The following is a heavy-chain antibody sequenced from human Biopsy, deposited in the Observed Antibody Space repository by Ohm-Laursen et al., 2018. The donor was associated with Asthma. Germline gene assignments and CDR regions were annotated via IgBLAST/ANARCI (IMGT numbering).Heavy chain of an antibody. CDR1: GDSIDSGDYS. D-gene: IGHD2-21*02. CDR2: IYRNGDT. V-gene: IGHV4-30-2*06. Sequence: SDTLSLTCAVSGDSIDSGDYSWTWIRQSPGVGLEWIGYIYRNGDTYYNPTLKNRVTISIDRSKNQFSLRLRSVTAADTAVYYCARGWNCGGDCYSLDSWGQRTLVTVSS. CDR3: ARGWNCGGDCYSLDS. J-gene: IGHJ4*02.